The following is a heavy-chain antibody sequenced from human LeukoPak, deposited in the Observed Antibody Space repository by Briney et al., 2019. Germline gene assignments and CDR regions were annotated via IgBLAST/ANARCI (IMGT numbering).Heavy chain of an antibody. CDR3: ARSMMSYDFWSGYYSQTLYYYYYYMDV. D-gene: IGHD3-3*01. J-gene: IGHJ6*03. CDR2: IKQDGSEK. CDR1: GFTISSYW. Sequence: PGGSLRLSCAASGFTISSYWMSWVRQPPGKGLEWVANIKQDGSEKYYVDSVKGRFTISRDNSKNSLYLQKNSLRAEDTAVYYCARSMMSYDFWSGYYSQTLYYYYYYMDVWGKGTTVTVSS. V-gene: IGHV3-7*01.